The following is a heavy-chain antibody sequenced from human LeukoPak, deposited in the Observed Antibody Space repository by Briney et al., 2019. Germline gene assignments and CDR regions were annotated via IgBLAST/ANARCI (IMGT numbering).Heavy chain of an antibody. Sequence: AGGSLRLSCAASGFTFSSYALTWVRQAPGKGLEWISAVSYDITRTFYADSVKGRFAISRDNSRNTLFLQMNSLRADDTAVYYCARPGCGGNCYYRMDVWGKGTTVTVSS. CDR2: VSYDITRT. V-gene: IGHV3-23*01. D-gene: IGHD2-21*01. J-gene: IGHJ6*04. CDR3: ARPGCGGNCYYRMDV. CDR1: GFTFSSYA.